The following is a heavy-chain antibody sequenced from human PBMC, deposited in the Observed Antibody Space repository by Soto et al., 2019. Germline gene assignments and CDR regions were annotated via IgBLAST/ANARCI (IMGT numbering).Heavy chain of an antibody. J-gene: IGHJ4*02. D-gene: IGHD3-16*01. CDR3: ARDLWGSWTVDY. CDR1: GYTFQNYH. V-gene: IGHV1-46*02. CDR2: IHPSGDTK. Sequence: QVQLVQSGAAVKEPGASVKVSCKASGYTFQNYHMHWVRQAPGQGLEWMGIIHPSGDTKTYAQRFQGRLVMTRDASTSTAYMELSSLTSEDTAVYFCARDLWGSWTVDYWGQGTLVTVSS.